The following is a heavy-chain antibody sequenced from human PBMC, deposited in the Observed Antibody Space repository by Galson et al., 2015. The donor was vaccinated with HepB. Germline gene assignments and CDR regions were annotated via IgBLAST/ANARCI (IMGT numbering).Heavy chain of an antibody. CDR2: IWYDGSNK. Sequence: SLRLSCAASGFTFSSYGMHWVRQAPGKGLEWVAVIWYDGSNKYYADSVKGRFTISRDNSKNTLYLQMNSLRAEDTAVYYCARDGGTWADYGVEYYYYYYLDVWCKGTAVTVTS. J-gene: IGHJ6*03. CDR1: GFTFSSYG. V-gene: IGHV3-33*01. CDR3: ARDGGTWADYGVEYYYYYYLDV. D-gene: IGHD4-17*01.